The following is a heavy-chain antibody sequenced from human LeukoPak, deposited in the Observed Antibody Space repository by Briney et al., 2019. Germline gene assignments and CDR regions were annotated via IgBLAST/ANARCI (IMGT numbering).Heavy chain of an antibody. CDR2: IYYSGST. CDR3: ARQRAPGGTVLWYFAI. V-gene: IGHV4-39*07. Sequence: SETLSLTCTVSGGSISSDRYYWAWIRQPPGKGLEWIGTIYYSGSTYYNPSPKSRVTMSVDTSKNQFSLKLSSVTAADTAVYYCARQRAPGGTVLWYFAIWGRGKLVTVSS. D-gene: IGHD2-15*01. CDR1: GGSISSDRYY. J-gene: IGHJ2*01.